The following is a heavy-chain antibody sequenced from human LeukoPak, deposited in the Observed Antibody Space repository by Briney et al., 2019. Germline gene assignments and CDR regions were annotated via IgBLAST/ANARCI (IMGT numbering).Heavy chain of an antibody. Sequence: SVKVSCKASGGTFSSYAISWVRQAPGQGLEWMGGIIPIFGTANYAQKFQGRVTITADESTSTAYMELSSLRSEDTAVYYCARYCSSTSCPLEYYYYGMDVWGKGTTVTVSS. CDR3: ARYCSSTSCPLEYYYYGMDV. CDR2: IIPIFGTA. CDR1: GGTFSSYA. D-gene: IGHD2-2*01. J-gene: IGHJ6*04. V-gene: IGHV1-69*13.